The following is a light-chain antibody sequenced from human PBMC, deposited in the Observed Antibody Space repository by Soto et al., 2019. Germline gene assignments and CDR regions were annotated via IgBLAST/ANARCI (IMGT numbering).Light chain of an antibody. CDR1: QSVSSSY. V-gene: IGKV3-20*01. J-gene: IGKJ1*01. CDR3: QQYGKSPGT. CDR2: GAS. Sequence: EIVLTQSPGTLSLSPGERATLSCRASQSVSSSYLAWYQQKPGQAPRLLIYGASSRATGIPDRFSGSGSGTDFTLNISRLGAEDFSVYYCQQYGKSPGTFGQGTKVEIK.